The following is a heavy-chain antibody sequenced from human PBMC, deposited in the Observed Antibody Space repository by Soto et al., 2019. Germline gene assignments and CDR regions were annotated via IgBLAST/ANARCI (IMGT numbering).Heavy chain of an antibody. J-gene: IGHJ4*02. CDR3: ATRYYDSSGYYSPFDY. CDR2: FDPEDGET. Sequence: XSVKVSCKVSGYTLTELSMHWVRQAPGKGLEWMGGFDPEDGETIYAQKFQGRVTMTEDTSTDTAYMELSSLRSEDTAVYYCATRYYDSSGYYSPFDYWGQGTLVTVSS. D-gene: IGHD3-22*01. CDR1: GYTLTELS. V-gene: IGHV1-24*01.